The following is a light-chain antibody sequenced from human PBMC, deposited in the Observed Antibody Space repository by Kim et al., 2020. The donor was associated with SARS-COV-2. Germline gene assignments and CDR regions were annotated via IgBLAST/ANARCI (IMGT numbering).Light chain of an antibody. CDR2: AAS. CDR1: QSITSY. Sequence: SASVRDRVPITCRASQSITSYLNWYQQQAGKAPKILIYAASSLQSGVPSRFSGSGSGTDFTLTISSLQPEDFATYFCQQSYSTPPTFGQGTKLEI. J-gene: IGKJ2*01. CDR3: QQSYSTPPT. V-gene: IGKV1-39*01.